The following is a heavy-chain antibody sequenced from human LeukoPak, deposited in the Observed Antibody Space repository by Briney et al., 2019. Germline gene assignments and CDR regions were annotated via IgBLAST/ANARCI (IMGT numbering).Heavy chain of an antibody. J-gene: IGHJ6*03. Sequence: PSETLSLTCTVSGGSISSYYWSWIWQPPGKGLEWIGYIYYSGSTNYNPSLKSRVTISVDTSKNQFSLKLSSVTAADTAVYYCARRVGGGSIVTTKQYYYYYYYMDVWGKGTTVTVSS. V-gene: IGHV4-59*01. CDR2: IYYSGST. CDR1: GGSISSYY. D-gene: IGHD6-6*01. CDR3: ARRVGGGSIVTTKQYYYYYYYMDV.